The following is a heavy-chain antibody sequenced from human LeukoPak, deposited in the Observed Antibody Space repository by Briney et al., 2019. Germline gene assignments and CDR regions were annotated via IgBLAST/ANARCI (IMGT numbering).Heavy chain of an antibody. J-gene: IGHJ4*02. CDR1: GFSFSVYE. V-gene: IGHV3-48*03. CDR3: TTLTVATNFDY. Sequence: PGGSLRLSCAASGFSFSVYEMHWVRQAPGKGLEWTSDISSSGTTTYYADSVKGRFTISRDNAKDSLYLQMNSLRAEDTAVYHCTTLTVATNFDYWGQGTLVTVSS. CDR2: ISSSGTTT. D-gene: IGHD5-12*01.